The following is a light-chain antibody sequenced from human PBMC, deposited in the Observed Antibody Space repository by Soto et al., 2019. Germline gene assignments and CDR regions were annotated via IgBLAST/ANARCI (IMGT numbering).Light chain of an antibody. J-gene: IGKJ4*01. CDR3: QQYGDSPLT. CDR2: GVS. V-gene: IGKV3-20*01. Sequence: EIVLTQSPGTVSLSPGDRATLSCRASQSVTSCYSAWYQQKPGQAPRLLIYGVSSRATGIPDRFSGSGAGTDFTLTISRLEPEDFAVYYCQQYGDSPLTFGGGTKVDIK. CDR1: QSVTSCY.